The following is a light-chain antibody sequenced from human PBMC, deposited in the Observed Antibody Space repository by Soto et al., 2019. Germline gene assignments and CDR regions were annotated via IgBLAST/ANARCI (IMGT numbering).Light chain of an antibody. Sequence: DIQMTQSPSTLSASVGDRVTITCRASQSITNSKLAWYQQKPGKAPKVVIYKASSLQSGVPSRFSGSGSGTEFTLTISSLQPDDFATNYGQHYHSYPLTFGGGTKVEIK. CDR2: KAS. CDR1: QSITNSK. J-gene: IGKJ4*01. V-gene: IGKV1-5*03. CDR3: QHYHSYPLT.